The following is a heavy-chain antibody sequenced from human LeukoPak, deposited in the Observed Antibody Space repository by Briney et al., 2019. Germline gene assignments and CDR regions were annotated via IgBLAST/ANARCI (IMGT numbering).Heavy chain of an antibody. CDR2: ISSSGST. Sequence: SESLSLTCTVSGGSISKYYWSWIRQPPGEGLEWIGYISSSGSTKYNASLKSRVTISVDTSNNQLSMRLSSATAADTAVYHCVRLQPNTGEWAFDIWGQGTMVSVSS. J-gene: IGHJ3*02. D-gene: IGHD1-1*01. CDR3: VRLQPNTGEWAFDI. CDR1: GGSISKYY. V-gene: IGHV4-59*01.